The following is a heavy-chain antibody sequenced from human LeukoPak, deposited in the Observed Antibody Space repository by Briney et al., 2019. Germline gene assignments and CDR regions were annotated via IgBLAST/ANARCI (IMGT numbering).Heavy chain of an antibody. CDR2: LDPEDGET. D-gene: IGHD1-26*01. CDR3: ATVVGALYYFDY. Sequence: ASVKVSCKVSGYTLTELSMHWVRQAPGKGLEWMGGLDPEDGETIYAQKFQGRVTMTEDTSTDTAYMELSSLRSEDTAVYYCATVVGALYYFDYWGQGTLVTVSS. CDR1: GYTLTELS. V-gene: IGHV1-24*01. J-gene: IGHJ4*02.